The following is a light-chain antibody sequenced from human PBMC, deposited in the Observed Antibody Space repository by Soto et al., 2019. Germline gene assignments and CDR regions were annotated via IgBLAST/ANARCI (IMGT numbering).Light chain of an antibody. V-gene: IGKV3-20*01. Sequence: EIVLTQSPGTQSLSPGERASLSCRASQSVSSNYLAWYQQRPGQAPRLLIYGASSRATGIPDRFRGSGSGTDFTLTISSLEPEDFAVHYCHQSDRSPFTFGQGTKLEIK. CDR1: QSVSSNY. CDR3: HQSDRSPFT. CDR2: GAS. J-gene: IGKJ2*01.